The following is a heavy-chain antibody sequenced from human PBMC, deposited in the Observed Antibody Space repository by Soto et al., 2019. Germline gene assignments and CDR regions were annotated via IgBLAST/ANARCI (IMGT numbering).Heavy chain of an antibody. CDR1: GGSISSYY. CDR2: IYYSGST. CDR3: ARDGPAAGLDY. Sequence: SETLSLTCTVSGGSISSYYWSWIRQPPGKGLEWIGYIYYSGSTNYNPSLKSRVTISVDTSKNQFSLKLSSVTAADTAVYYCARDGPAAGLDYGGQETLVTVPS. D-gene: IGHD6-13*01. V-gene: IGHV4-59*01. J-gene: IGHJ4*02.